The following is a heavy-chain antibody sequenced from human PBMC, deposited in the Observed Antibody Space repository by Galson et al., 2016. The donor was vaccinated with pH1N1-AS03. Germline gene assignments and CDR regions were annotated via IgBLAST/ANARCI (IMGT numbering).Heavy chain of an antibody. D-gene: IGHD6-19*01. CDR3: ARSPRLIAVAGTFPSRFDP. V-gene: IGHV4-38-2*02. J-gene: IGHJ5*02. CDR1: GYSITTGHY. CDR2: IYPAVST. Sequence: SETLSLTCTVSGYSITTGHYWGWIRQPPGRGLEWIGSIYPAVSTHYNPSLKSRVAMSVDTSKNQFSLNLSSVPAADTALYYCARSPRLIAVAGTFPSRFDPWGQGMLVTVSS.